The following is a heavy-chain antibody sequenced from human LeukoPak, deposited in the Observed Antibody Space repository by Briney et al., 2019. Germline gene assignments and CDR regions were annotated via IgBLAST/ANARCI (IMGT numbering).Heavy chain of an antibody. D-gene: IGHD3-3*01. V-gene: IGHV1-18*01. CDR1: GYTFTSYG. Sequence: ASVKVSCKASGYTFTSYGISWVRQAPGQGLEWMGWISAYNGNTNYAQKFQGRVTITADESTSTAYMELSSLRSEDTAVYYCASGINYDFRTLGDWGQGTLVTVSS. J-gene: IGHJ4*02. CDR3: ASGINYDFRTLGD. CDR2: ISAYNGNT.